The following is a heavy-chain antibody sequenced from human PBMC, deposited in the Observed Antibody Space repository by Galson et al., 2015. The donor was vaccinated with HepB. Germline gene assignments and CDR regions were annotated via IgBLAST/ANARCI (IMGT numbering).Heavy chain of an antibody. CDR1: GFTFSSYW. V-gene: IGHV3-7*03. CDR2: IKQDGSEK. J-gene: IGHJ3*02. D-gene: IGHD6-19*01. CDR3: ARDRQQWLVVGFDI. Sequence: SLRLSCAASGFTFSSYWMSCVRQAPGKGLEWVANIKQDGSEKYYVDSVKGRFTISRDNAKNSLYLQMNSLRAEDTSVYYCARDRQQWLVVGFDIWGQGTMVTVSS.